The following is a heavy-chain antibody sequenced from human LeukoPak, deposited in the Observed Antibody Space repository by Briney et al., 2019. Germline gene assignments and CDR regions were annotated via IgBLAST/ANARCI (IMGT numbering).Heavy chain of an antibody. J-gene: IGHJ5*02. V-gene: IGHV1-18*01. CDR1: GYTFTSYV. Sequence: ASVKVSCKASGYTFTSYVISWVRQAPGQGLEWMGWISAYNGNTNYAQKLQGRVTMTTDTSTRTAYMELRSLRSDDTAVYYCARDWGGSSDYRVWFDPWGQGTLVTVSS. CDR2: ISAYNGNT. CDR3: ARDWGGSSDYRVWFDP. D-gene: IGHD2-15*01.